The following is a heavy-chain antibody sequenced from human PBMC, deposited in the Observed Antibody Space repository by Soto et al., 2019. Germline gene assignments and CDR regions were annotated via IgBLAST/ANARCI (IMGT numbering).Heavy chain of an antibody. V-gene: IGHV1-2*02. CDR3: ARDLEDYYYGMDV. Sequence: GASVKVSFKASGYTFTGYYMHWVRQAPGQGLEWMGWINPNSGGTDYAQKFQGRVTMTRDTSISTAYMELSRLRSDDTAVYYCARDLEDYYYGMDVWGQGTTVTVSS. CDR2: INPNSGGT. CDR1: GYTFTGYY. J-gene: IGHJ6*02.